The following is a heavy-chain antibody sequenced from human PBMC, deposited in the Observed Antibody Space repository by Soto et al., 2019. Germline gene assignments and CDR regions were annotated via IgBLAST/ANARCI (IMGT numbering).Heavy chain of an antibody. CDR3: SRRYCSGGNCYSDY. D-gene: IGHD2-15*01. V-gene: IGHV3-73*01. CDR1: GLTFSGSS. CDR2: IRSKADGYAT. J-gene: IGHJ4*02. Sequence: EVQLVESGGGLVQPGGSLKLACAASGLTFSGSSVHWVRQTSGQGLEWVGRIRSKADGYATSYAASVKGRFTISRDDSKNTAYLQMNSLKTEDTAVYYCSRRYCSGGNCYSDYWGQGTLVTVSS.